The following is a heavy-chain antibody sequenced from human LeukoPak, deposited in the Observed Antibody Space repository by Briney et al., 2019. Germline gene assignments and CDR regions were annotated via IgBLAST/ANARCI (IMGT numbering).Heavy chain of an antibody. Sequence: GASVKVSCKASGYTFTSYYMHWVRQAPGQGLEWMGWINPNSGGTNYAQKFQGRVTMTRDTSISTAYMELSRLRSDDTAVYYCASGIAVHYYYYMDVWGKGTTVTVSS. J-gene: IGHJ6*03. CDR2: INPNSGGT. CDR1: GYTFTSYY. CDR3: ASGIAVHYYYYMDV. D-gene: IGHD6-19*01. V-gene: IGHV1-2*02.